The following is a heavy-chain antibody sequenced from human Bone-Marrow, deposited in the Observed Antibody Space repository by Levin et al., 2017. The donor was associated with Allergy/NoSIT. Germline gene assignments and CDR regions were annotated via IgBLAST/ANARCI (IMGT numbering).Heavy chain of an antibody. V-gene: IGHV3-23*01. Sequence: GESLKISCVASGFTFRSYDMSWVRQAPGKGLEWVSAISYSGSKTYYADSVKGRFTISRDQSKNTLYLQMNSLRGEDTAVYYCAKDWQANYFFDHWGQGTLVTVSS. CDR2: ISYSGSKT. J-gene: IGHJ4*02. CDR1: GFTFRSYD. D-gene: IGHD1-7*01. CDR3: AKDWQANYFFDH.